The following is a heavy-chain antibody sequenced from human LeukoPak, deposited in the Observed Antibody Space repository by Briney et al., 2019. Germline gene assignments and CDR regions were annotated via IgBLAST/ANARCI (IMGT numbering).Heavy chain of an antibody. CDR3: ARETSGSYPYYFDY. CDR1: GFTFSSYA. V-gene: IGHV3-23*01. J-gene: IGHJ4*02. CDR2: ISGSGGST. Sequence: GGSLRLSCAASGFTFSSYAMSLVRQAPGKGLEWVSAISGSGGSTYYADSVKGRFTISRDNAKNSLYLQMNSLRDEDTAVYYCARETSGSYPYYFDYWGQGTLVTVSS. D-gene: IGHD1-26*01.